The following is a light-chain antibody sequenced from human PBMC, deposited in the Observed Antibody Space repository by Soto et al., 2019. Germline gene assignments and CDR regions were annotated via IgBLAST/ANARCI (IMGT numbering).Light chain of an antibody. CDR2: EVN. CDR1: SSDVGSYNL. V-gene: IGLV2-8*01. CDR3: SSYGGRNNLL. Sequence: QSALTQPASVSGSPGQSITISCTGTSSDVGSYNLVSWYQQHPGKAPKLMIYEVNKRPSGVPDRFSGSKSGNTASLTVSGLQAEDEADYYCSSYGGRNNLLFGGGTKLTVL. J-gene: IGLJ3*02.